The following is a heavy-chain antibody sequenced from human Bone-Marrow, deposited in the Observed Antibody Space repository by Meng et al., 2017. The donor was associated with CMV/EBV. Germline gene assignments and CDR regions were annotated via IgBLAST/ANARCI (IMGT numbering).Heavy chain of an antibody. CDR3: ERDAGEYEYGIEV. D-gene: IGHD4-17*01. J-gene: IGHJ6*02. CDR1: GFTFSSYG. Sequence: GESLKLSCAASGFTFSSYGMHWVRQAPGNGLEWVAVIWYEGSNKYYADSVKGRFTISRDNAENSLYLQMISLRAGDTAVYYCERDAGEYEYGIEVWSQGTTVTVSS. V-gene: IGHV3-33*01. CDR2: IWYEGSNK.